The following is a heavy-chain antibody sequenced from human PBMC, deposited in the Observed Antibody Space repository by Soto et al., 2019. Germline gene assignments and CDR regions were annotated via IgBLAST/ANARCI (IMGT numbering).Heavy chain of an antibody. J-gene: IGHJ5*02. CDR2: IKSKTDGGTT. V-gene: IGHV3-15*07. D-gene: IGHD6-13*01. CDR3: TTDRSQQQLGWGPNWFDP. Sequence: EVQLVESGGGLVKPGGSLRLSCAASGFTFSNAWMNWVRQAPGKGLEWVGRIKSKTDGGTTDYAAPVKGRFTISRDDSKNTLYLQMNSLKTEDTAVYYCTTDRSQQQLGWGPNWFDPWGQGTLVTVSS. CDR1: GFTFSNAW.